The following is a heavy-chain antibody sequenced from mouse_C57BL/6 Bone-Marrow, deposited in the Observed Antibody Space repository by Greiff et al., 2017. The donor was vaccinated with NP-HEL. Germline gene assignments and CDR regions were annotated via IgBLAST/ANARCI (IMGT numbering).Heavy chain of an antibody. J-gene: IGHJ1*03. V-gene: IGHV1-69*01. CDR1: GYTFTSYW. CDR3: AREGGVTTPFDV. Sequence: VQLQQPGAELVMPGASVKLSCKASGYTFTSYWMHWVKQRPGQGLEWIGEIDPSDSYTNYNQKFKGKSTLTVDKSSSTAYMQLSSLTSEDSAVYYCAREGGVTTPFDVWGTGTTVTVSS. D-gene: IGHD2-2*01. CDR2: IDPSDSYT.